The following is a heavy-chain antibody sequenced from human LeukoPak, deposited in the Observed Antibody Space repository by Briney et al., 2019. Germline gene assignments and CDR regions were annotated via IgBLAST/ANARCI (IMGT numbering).Heavy chain of an antibody. J-gene: IGHJ4*02. CDR1: GFTFSSYS. CDR3: ARDGVVTKGDY. CDR2: ISSSSYI. V-gene: IGHV3-21*01. Sequence: KAGGSLRLSCAASGFTFSSYSMNWVRQAPGKGLEWVSSISSSSYIYYADSVKGRFTISRDNAKNSLYLQMNSLRAEDTAVYYCARDGVVTKGDYWGQGILVTVSS. D-gene: IGHD2-21*02.